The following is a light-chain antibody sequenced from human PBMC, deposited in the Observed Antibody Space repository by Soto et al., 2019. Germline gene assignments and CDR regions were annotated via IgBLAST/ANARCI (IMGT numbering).Light chain of an antibody. CDR1: QSISTY. CDR3: QQSYTVPTWT. Sequence: DIQMTQSPSSLPASVGDRVTITCRASQSISTYLSWYQQKPGKAPTLLIYTASTLQSGVPSRFSGSGSGTDFTLTISSLQPEDFATYYFQQSYTVPTWTFGQGTKVEIK. J-gene: IGKJ1*01. CDR2: TAS. V-gene: IGKV1-39*01.